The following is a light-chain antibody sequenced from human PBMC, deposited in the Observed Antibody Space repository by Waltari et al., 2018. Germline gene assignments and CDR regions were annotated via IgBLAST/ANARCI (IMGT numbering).Light chain of an antibody. CDR2: WAS. V-gene: IGKV4-1*01. CDR1: QSVSYSSKNRDY. J-gene: IGKJ3*01. Sequence: DIVLTQSPDSLAVSLGERATINCKSSQSVSYSSKNRDYLAWYQQKPGQPPKLLIYWASTRESGVPDRFSGSGSGTDFTLTISSLQAEDVAVYYCQQYYSNFFTFGPGTKVDIK. CDR3: QQYYSNFFT.